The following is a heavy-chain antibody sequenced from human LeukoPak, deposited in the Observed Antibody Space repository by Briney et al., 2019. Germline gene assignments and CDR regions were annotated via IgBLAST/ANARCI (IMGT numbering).Heavy chain of an antibody. CDR2: IYYSGST. D-gene: IGHD6-19*01. J-gene: IGHJ5*02. CDR1: GGSFSGYY. V-gene: IGHV4-39*01. CDR3: ARYENGWYYNNWFDP. Sequence: SETLSLTCAVSGGSFSGYYRSWIRQPPGKGLEWIGSIYYSGSTYYNPSLKSRVTISVDTSKNQFSLKLSSVTAADTAVYYCARYENGWYYNNWFDPWGQGTLVTVSS.